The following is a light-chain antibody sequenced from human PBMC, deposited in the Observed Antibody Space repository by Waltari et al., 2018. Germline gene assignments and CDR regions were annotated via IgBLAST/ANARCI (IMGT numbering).Light chain of an antibody. J-gene: IGLJ3*02. CDR1: SPNIGKTY. CDR2: DND. Sequence: QSVLTQAPPVSAAPGQKVTISCAGSSPNIGKTYVSWYQQFPGTAPKLLIYDNDKRPSGIPDRVSACKSGTSATLGSTGLQTGDEANYYCGTWDTSLSAWVFGGGTKLTVL. CDR3: GTWDTSLSAWV. V-gene: IGLV1-51*01.